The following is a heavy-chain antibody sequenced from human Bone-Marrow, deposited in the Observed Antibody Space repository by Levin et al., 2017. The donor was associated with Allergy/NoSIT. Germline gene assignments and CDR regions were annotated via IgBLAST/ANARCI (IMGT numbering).Heavy chain of an antibody. CDR2: IWYDGSNK. CDR3: ARAQYSSSLIDY. D-gene: IGHD6-13*01. J-gene: IGHJ4*02. Sequence: PGGSLRLSCAASGFTFSSYGMHWVRQAPGKGLEWVAVIWYDGSNKYYADSVKGRFTISRDNSKNTLYLQMISLRAEDTAVYYCARAQYSSSLIDYWGQGTLVTVSS. V-gene: IGHV3-33*01. CDR1: GFTFSSYG.